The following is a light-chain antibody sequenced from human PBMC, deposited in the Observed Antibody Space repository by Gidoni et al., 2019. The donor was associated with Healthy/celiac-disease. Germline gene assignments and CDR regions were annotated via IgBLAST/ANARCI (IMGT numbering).Light chain of an antibody. J-gene: IGKJ2*01. Sequence: EIVLTQSPGTLSLSPGERATLSCRASQSVSSSYLAWYQQKPGQAPRLLIYGASSRATGIPDRFSGGGSGTDFTLTISRLEPEDVAVYYCQQCGSSPPYTFGQGTKLEIK. CDR3: QQCGSSPPYT. V-gene: IGKV3-20*01. CDR2: GAS. CDR1: QSVSSSY.